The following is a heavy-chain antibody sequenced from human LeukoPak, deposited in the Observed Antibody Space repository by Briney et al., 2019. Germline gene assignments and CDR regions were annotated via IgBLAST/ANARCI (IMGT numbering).Heavy chain of an antibody. J-gene: IGHJ4*02. CDR1: GGSISSSSYY. Sequence: SETLSLTCTVSGGSISSSSYYWGWIRQPPGKGLEWIGSLYHSGSTYYNPSLKRRVTISVDTSKNQLSLKLRSVTAADQAVFYCARLYGSGSADYWGQGTLVTVSS. D-gene: IGHD3-10*01. V-gene: IGHV4-39*07. CDR2: LYHSGST. CDR3: ARLYGSGSADY.